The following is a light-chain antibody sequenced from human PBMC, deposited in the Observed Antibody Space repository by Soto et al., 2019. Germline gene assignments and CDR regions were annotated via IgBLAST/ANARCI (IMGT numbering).Light chain of an antibody. CDR1: SSDVGGYNY. Sequence: QSALTQRASVSGSPGQSITISCTGTSSDVGGYNYVSWYQQHPGKAPKLMIYDVSSRPSGVSNRFSGAKSGNTASLTISGLQTEDEADYYCSSYTSSSTPYVFGTGTKVTVL. CDR2: DVS. V-gene: IGLV2-14*01. J-gene: IGLJ1*01. CDR3: SSYTSSSTPYV.